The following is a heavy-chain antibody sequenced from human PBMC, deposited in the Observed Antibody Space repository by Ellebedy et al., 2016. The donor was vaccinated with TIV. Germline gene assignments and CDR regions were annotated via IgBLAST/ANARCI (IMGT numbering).Heavy chain of an antibody. J-gene: IGHJ6*02. D-gene: IGHD1-1*01. V-gene: IGHV3-74*01. CDR2: INGDGTST. CDR1: GFTFSGYW. CDR3: AREVEGGQGDMDV. Sequence: GESLKISCAASGFTFSGYWMHWVRQAPGKGLVWVSRINGDGTSTAYADSVKGRFTISRDNAKNTLSLQMNTLRVDDTAVYYCAREVEGGQGDMDVWGHGTTVTVSS.